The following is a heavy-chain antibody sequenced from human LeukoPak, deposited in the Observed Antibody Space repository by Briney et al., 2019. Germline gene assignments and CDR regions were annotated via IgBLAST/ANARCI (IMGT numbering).Heavy chain of an antibody. J-gene: IGHJ6*03. CDR2: ISTSGST. CDR1: GDSISGFY. V-gene: IGHV4-4*07. D-gene: IGHD4-17*01. CDR3: ARGLPSYGDYVDYYFYMDV. Sequence: SPPETLSLTCTVSGDSISGFYWSWIRQPAGKGLQWIGRISTSGSTNYNPSLKSRGTMSVDRPANEFSLTVRSVTAADTALYYCARGLPSYGDYVDYYFYMDVWGKGATVTVSS.